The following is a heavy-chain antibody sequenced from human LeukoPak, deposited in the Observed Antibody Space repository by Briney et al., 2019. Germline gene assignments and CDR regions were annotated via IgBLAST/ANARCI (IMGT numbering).Heavy chain of an antibody. D-gene: IGHD2-2*01. V-gene: IGHV1-2*02. Sequence: GASVKVSCRPSGYTFTYYYIHWVRQAPGQGLEWMGWVNPNSGGAYFPQRFQGRVTMTRDTSISRAYMELSRLRSDDTAVYYCARGRRILVGDTNAGDFFDYWGRGTLVTVSS. CDR1: GYTFTYYY. J-gene: IGHJ4*02. CDR2: VNPNSGGA. CDR3: ARGRRILVGDTNAGDFFDY.